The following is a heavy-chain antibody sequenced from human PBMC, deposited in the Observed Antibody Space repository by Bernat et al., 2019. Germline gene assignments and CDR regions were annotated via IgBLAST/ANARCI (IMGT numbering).Heavy chain of an antibody. J-gene: IGHJ4*02. Sequence: EVQLVETGGGLIQPGGSLRLSCAASGFTVSSNYMSWVRQAPGKGLEWVSVIYSGGSTYYADSVKGRFTISRDNSKNTLYLKMNSLRAEDTAVYYGARESSLEWLFYLDYWGQGTLVTVSS. D-gene: IGHD3-3*01. V-gene: IGHV3-53*02. CDR2: IYSGGST. CDR1: GFTVSSNY. CDR3: ARESSLEWLFYLDY.